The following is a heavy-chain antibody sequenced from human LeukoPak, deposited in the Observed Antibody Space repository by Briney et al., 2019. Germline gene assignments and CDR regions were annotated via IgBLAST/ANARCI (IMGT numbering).Heavy chain of an antibody. V-gene: IGHV1-3*01. CDR2: LNAGNGNT. D-gene: IGHD2-2*01. Sequence: ASVKVSCKASVYTFTSYAMHWVRQAPGQRLEWMGWLNAGNGNTKYSQKFQGRVTITRDTSASTAYMELSSLRSEDTAVYYCARAGFVVVPAAIYWFDPWGQGTLVTVSS. CDR3: ARAGFVVVPAAIYWFDP. J-gene: IGHJ5*02. CDR1: VYTFTSYA.